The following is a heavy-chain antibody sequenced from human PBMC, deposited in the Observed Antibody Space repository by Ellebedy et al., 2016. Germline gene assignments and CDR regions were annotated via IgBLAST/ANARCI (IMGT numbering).Heavy chain of an antibody. CDR1: GFIVSDNY. J-gene: IGHJ4*02. CDR3: AGDSRGITAAGTSLHY. Sequence: GESLKISCAVPGFIVSDNYMSWVRQAPGKGLEWVAIIYRSGSTFYPDSAKGRFTISRDNSKNTLYLHLNSLRVEDTAIYYCAGDSRGITAAGTSLHYWGQGTLVTVSS. V-gene: IGHV3-53*01. D-gene: IGHD6-13*01. CDR2: IYRSGST.